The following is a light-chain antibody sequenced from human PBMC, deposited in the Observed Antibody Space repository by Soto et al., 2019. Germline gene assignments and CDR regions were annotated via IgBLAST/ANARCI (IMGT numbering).Light chain of an antibody. CDR3: CSYAGGSTYV. CDR1: SSDVGNFNL. V-gene: IGLV2-23*01. J-gene: IGLJ1*01. Sequence: QSVLTQPASVSGSPGQSITISCTGTSSDVGNFNLVSWYQQHPGKAPKLMIYEANKRPSGVSSRFSGSKSGNTASLTISGLRSEDEADYHCCSYAGGSTYVFGTGTKVTV. CDR2: EAN.